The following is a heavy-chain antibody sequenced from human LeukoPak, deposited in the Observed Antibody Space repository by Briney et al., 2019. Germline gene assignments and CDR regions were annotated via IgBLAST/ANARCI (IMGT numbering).Heavy chain of an antibody. Sequence: GESLKISCKGSGYSFSNYWIGWVRQMPGKGLEWVGIIYPGDSDTRYSPSFQGQVTISADKSISTAYLQWSSLKASDTATYFCARHGSGDLNYWGQGSLVTAS. D-gene: IGHD3-10*01. CDR3: ARHGSGDLNY. CDR2: IYPGDSDT. CDR1: GYSFSNYW. J-gene: IGHJ4*02. V-gene: IGHV5-51*01.